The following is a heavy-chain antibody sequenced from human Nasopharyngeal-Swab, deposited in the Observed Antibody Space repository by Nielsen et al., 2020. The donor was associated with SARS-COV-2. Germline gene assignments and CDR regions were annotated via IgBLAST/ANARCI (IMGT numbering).Heavy chain of an antibody. V-gene: IGHV3-9*01. Sequence: GGSLRLSCAASGFTFDDYAMHWVRQAPGKGLEWVSDISWNSGSTGYADSVKGRFTISRDNAKNSLYLQMNSLRAEDTALYYCAKIDGYNYLYAFDIWGQGTMVTVSS. J-gene: IGHJ3*02. CDR2: ISWNSGST. CDR3: AKIDGYNYLYAFDI. CDR1: GFTFDDYA. D-gene: IGHD5-24*01.